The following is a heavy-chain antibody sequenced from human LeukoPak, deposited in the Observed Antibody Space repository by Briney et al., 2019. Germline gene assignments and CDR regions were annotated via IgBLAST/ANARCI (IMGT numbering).Heavy chain of an antibody. Sequence: GASVKVSCTASGYTFTSYYMHWVRQAPGQGLEWMGTINPSSGSRSYAQKFQGRVTMTRDTSTNIVYMELSSLRSEDTAVYFCARDACSSTICQAGGNWFDPWGQGTLVIVS. CDR2: INPSSGSR. V-gene: IGHV1-46*01. CDR1: GYTFTSYY. J-gene: IGHJ5*02. CDR3: ARDACSSTICQAGGNWFDP. D-gene: IGHD2-2*01.